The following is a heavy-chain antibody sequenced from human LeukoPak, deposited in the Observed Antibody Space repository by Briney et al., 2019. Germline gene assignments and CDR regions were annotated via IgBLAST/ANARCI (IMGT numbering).Heavy chain of an antibody. CDR2: ISYSGST. CDR1: GGSISPYY. V-gene: IGHV4-59*01. D-gene: IGHD6-19*01. Sequence: SETLSLICTVSGGSISPYYWSWIRQSPGRGLEWIAYISYSGSTSYNPSLKSRVTISVDTPKNQFSLKLSSETAADTAVFYCARGRPGSAVAGFDLWGRGTLVTVSS. CDR3: ARGRPGSAVAGFDL. J-gene: IGHJ2*01.